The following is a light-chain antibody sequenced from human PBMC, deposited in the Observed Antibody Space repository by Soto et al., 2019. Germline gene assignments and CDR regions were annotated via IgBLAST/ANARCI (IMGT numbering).Light chain of an antibody. CDR1: QSVSSSY. CDR2: DAS. J-gene: IGKJ1*01. CDR3: QQRSNWPWT. Sequence: EIVMTQSPATLSVSPGERATLACRASQSVSSSYLAWYQQKPGLAPRLLIYDASSRATGIPDRFSGSGSGTDFTLTISSLEPEDFAVYYCQQRSNWPWTFGQGTKVDIK. V-gene: IGKV3D-20*02.